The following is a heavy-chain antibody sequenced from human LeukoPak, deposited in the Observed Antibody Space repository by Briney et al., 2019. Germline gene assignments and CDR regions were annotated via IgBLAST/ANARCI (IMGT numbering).Heavy chain of an antibody. CDR3: AADSPNLRITMIPTGY. J-gene: IGHJ4*02. D-gene: IGHD3-22*01. V-gene: IGHV1-58*02. Sequence: SVKVSCKASGYTFTSYAMHWVRQAPGQRLEWIGWIVVGSGNTNYAQKFQERVTITRDMSTSTAYMKLSSLRSEDTAVYYCAADSPNLRITMIPTGYWGQGTLVTVSS. CDR2: IVVGSGNT. CDR1: GYTFTSYA.